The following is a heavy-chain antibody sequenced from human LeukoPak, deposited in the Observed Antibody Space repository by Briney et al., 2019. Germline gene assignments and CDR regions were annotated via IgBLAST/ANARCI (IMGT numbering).Heavy chain of an antibody. V-gene: IGHV3-23*01. J-gene: IGHJ4*02. CDR3: ATGRDGYFPLGGK. CDR2: ISASGGTT. CDR1: GFTFSSYA. D-gene: IGHD5-12*01. Sequence: PGGSLRLSCAASGFTFSSYASSWVRQAPGTGLEWVSGISASGGTTYHAGSVKGRFTIPRDNSKNTLYLQMNNLRAEDTAVYYCATGRDGYFPLGGKWGQGTLVTVSS.